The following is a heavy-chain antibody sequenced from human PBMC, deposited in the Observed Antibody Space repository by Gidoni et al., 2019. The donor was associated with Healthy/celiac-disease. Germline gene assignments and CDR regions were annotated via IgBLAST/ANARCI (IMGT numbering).Heavy chain of an antibody. CDR1: GYTLTELS. D-gene: IGHD2-21*02. J-gene: IGHJ2*01. CDR2: FDPEDGET. CDR3: ATAYCGGDCYGYWYFDL. Sequence: QVQLGQSGAEVKTPGAAVKVSCKVSGYTLTELSMHWVRQAPGKGLEWMGGFDPEDGETIYAQKFQGRVTMTEDTSTDTAYMELSSLISEYTAVYYCATAYCGGDCYGYWYFDLWGRGTLVTVSS. V-gene: IGHV1-24*01.